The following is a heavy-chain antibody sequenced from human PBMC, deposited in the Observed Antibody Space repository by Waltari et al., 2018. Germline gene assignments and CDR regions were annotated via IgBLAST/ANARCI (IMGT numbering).Heavy chain of an antibody. CDR2: INHAGNR. D-gene: IGHD2-15*01. CDR1: GGSFSGYY. CDR3: VRLEDCSGPGGNCYSGDPFAMDV. V-gene: IGHV4-34*02. Sequence: QVQLQQWGAGLLQPSETLSLTCAVYGGSFSGYYWGWIRQPPGKGLEWIGEINHAGNRNYNPSLSSRVTMSVDTSKSQFSLKVNSVTAADTAVYFCVRLEDCSGPGGNCYSGDPFAMDVWGQGTTVTVSS. J-gene: IGHJ6*02.